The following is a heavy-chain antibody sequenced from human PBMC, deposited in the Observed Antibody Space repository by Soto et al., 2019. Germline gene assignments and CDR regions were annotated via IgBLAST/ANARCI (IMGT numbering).Heavy chain of an antibody. CDR1: GGSISSGGYY. CDR3: ARELPESGYFLSHWFDP. D-gene: IGHD3-3*01. J-gene: IGHJ5*02. Sequence: SETLSLTCTVSGGSISSGGYYWSWIRQHPGKGLEWIGYIYYSGSTYYNPSLKRRVTISVDTSKNQFSLKLSSVTAADTAVYYCARELPESGYFLSHWFDPWGQGTLVTVSS. CDR2: IYYSGST. V-gene: IGHV4-31*03.